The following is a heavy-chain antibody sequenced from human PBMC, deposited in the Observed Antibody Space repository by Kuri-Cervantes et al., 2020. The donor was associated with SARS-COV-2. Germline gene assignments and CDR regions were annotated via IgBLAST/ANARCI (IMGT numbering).Heavy chain of an antibody. J-gene: IGHJ6*02. CDR1: GLTVRSNH. D-gene: IGHD4-17*01. CDR3: ARERYGDYVSPYQYYGMDV. CDR2: IYSGGST. Sequence: GESLKISCAASGLTVRSNHMSWVHQAPGKGLEWVSVIYSGGSTYYADSVKGRFTISRDSSKNMLYLQMNSLRAEDTAVYYCARERYGDYVSPYQYYGMDVWGQGTTVTVSS. V-gene: IGHV3-53*01.